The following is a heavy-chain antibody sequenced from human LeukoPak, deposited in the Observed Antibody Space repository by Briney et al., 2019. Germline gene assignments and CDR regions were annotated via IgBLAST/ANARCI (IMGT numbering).Heavy chain of an antibody. V-gene: IGHV3-21*01. Sequence: PGGSLRLSCAASGFTFSSYSMNWVRQAPGKGLEWVSSISSSSSYIYYADSVKGRFTISRDNAKNSLYLQMNSLRAEDTAVYYCARGGDPLYTMIVVAWYFDLWGRGTLVTVSS. CDR2: ISSSSSYI. CDR3: ARGGDPLYTMIVVAWYFDL. CDR1: GFTFSSYS. J-gene: IGHJ2*01. D-gene: IGHD3-22*01.